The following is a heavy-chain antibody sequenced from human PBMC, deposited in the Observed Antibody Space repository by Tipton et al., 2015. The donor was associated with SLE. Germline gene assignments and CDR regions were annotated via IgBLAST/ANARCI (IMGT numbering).Heavy chain of an antibody. CDR2: FYYSGGT. V-gene: IGHV4-39*07. D-gene: IGHD1-26*01. J-gene: IGHJ1*01. Sequence: TLSLTCTVSGGSISSSSYYWGWIRQPPGKGLEWIGSFYYSGGTYYNPSLKSRVTISVDTSRNQFSLKLSSVTAADTAVYYCARAGPGNDFQHWGQGTLVIVSS. CDR3: ARAGPGNDFQH. CDR1: GGSISSSSYY.